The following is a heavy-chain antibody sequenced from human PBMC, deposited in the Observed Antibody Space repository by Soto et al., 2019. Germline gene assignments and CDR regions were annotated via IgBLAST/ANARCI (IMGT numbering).Heavy chain of an antibody. J-gene: IGHJ5*02. Sequence: PSETLSLTCAVYGGSFSGYYWTWIRQPPGTGLEWIGEINHSGSTNYNPSLKSRVTISVDTSKNQFSLKLTSVTAADTAVYYCARGLSIRGVIITYSWFGPWGQG. D-gene: IGHD3-10*01. CDR3: ARGLSIRGVIITYSWFGP. CDR2: INHSGST. CDR1: GGSFSGYY. V-gene: IGHV4-34*01.